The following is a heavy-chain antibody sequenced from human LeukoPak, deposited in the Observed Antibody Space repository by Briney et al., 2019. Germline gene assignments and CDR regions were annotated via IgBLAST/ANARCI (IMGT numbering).Heavy chain of an antibody. J-gene: IGHJ3*02. CDR2: IYYSGST. CDR3: ARGYYYDGSGYYHDAFDI. D-gene: IGHD3-22*01. CDR1: GGSVSSGSYY. Sequence: PSETLSLACTVSGGSVSSGSYYWSWIRQPPGKGLEWIGYIYYSGSTNYNPSLKSRVTISVDTSKNQFSLKLSSVTAADTAVYYCARGYYYDGSGYYHDAFDIWGQGTMVTVSS. V-gene: IGHV4-61*01.